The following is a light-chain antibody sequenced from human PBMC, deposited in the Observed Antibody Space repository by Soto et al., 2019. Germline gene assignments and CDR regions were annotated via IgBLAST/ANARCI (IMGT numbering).Light chain of an antibody. CDR1: NRDVGSYNL. V-gene: IGLV2-14*01. Sequence: QSALTQPASVSWSPGQSITMACTGTNRDVGSYNLVSWYQQRPGEAPKLIISEVRNRPSGTSYRFTGSKSGNTASLTISGLQAEDEADYYCSSYTTSSTLVFGGGTKVTVL. CDR3: SSYTTSSTLV. J-gene: IGLJ3*02. CDR2: EVR.